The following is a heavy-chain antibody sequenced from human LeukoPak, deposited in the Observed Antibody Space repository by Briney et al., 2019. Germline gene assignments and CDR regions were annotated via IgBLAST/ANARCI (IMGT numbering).Heavy chain of an antibody. CDR1: GGSISSYY. V-gene: IGHV4-59*01. Sequence: SETLSLTCTASGGSISSYYWSWIRLPPGKGLEWIGYLSKSGNTNYSPSLKSRVTIFGDTSKKQFFLKLSSVTAADTAVYYCARARYVNSFYAFDIWGQGTLVTVSS. CDR2: LSKSGNT. J-gene: IGHJ3*02. CDR3: ARARYVNSFYAFDI. D-gene: IGHD3-9*01.